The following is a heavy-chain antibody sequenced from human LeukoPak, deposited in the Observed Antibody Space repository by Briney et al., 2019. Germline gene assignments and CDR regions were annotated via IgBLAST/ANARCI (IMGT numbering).Heavy chain of an antibody. CDR3: ARVFGSSGWYHWFDP. V-gene: IGHV3-23*01. D-gene: IGHD6-19*01. CDR2: ISGNGGGST. CDR1: GFTFSSFV. J-gene: IGHJ5*02. Sequence: GGSLRLSSAASGFTFSSFVMSCVRQAPGKGLEWVSGISGNGGGSTYYADSVKGRFTISRDDSKNTVHLQMNSLRAEDTAVYYCARVFGSSGWYHWFDPWGQGTLVTVSS.